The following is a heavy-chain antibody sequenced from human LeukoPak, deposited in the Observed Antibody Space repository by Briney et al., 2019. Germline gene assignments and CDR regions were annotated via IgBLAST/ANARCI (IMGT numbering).Heavy chain of an antibody. CDR3: AYYDFWSGFGPY. Sequence: SETLSLTCAVYGGSFSGYYWSWIRQSPGKGLEWIGEINHSGSTNYNPSLKSRVTISVDTSKNQFSLNLSSVTAADTAVYYCAYYDFWSGFGPYWGQGTMVTVSS. D-gene: IGHD3-3*01. J-gene: IGHJ3*01. CDR2: INHSGST. CDR1: GGSFSGYY. V-gene: IGHV4-34*01.